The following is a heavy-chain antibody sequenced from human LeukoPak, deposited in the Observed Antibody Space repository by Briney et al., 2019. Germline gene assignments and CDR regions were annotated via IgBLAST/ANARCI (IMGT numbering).Heavy chain of an antibody. CDR2: IIPIFGTA. D-gene: IGHD3-22*01. CDR1: GGTFSSYA. CDR3: AGSRITMIVVITGDAFDI. V-gene: IGHV1-69*01. J-gene: IGHJ3*02. Sequence: SVKVSCKASGGTFSSYAISWVRQAPGQGLEWMGGIIPIFGTANYAQKFQGRVTITADESTSTAYMELSSLRSEDTAVYYCAGSRITMIVVITGDAFDIWGQGTMVTVSS.